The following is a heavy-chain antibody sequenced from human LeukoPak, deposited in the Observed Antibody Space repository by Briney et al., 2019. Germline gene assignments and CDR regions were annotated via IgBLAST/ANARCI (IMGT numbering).Heavy chain of an antibody. Sequence: GASVKVSCKASGYTFSSYGISWVRQAPGQGLEWMGWISIYSGNTRYIEDLQGRLTMTTDTSTNTAYMELRSLRSDDTAIYFCARGKYFDWGIYAHYFDYWGQGTLVTVSS. CDR2: ISIYSGNT. V-gene: IGHV1-18*01. CDR3: ARGKYFDWGIYAHYFDY. D-gene: IGHD3-9*01. CDR1: GYTFSSYG. J-gene: IGHJ4*02.